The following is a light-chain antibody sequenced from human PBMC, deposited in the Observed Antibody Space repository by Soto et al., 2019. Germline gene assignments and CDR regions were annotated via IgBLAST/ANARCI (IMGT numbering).Light chain of an antibody. CDR1: QSVSNNY. CDR3: QQRSSWPIT. V-gene: IGKV3D-20*02. Sequence: EIVLTQSPGTLSLSPGERATLSCRASQSVSNNYLAWYQQKPGQAPRLLIYGASTRATGISARFSGSGSGTEFTLTISSLEPEDFAVYYCQQRSSWPITFGQGTRLEIK. J-gene: IGKJ5*01. CDR2: GAS.